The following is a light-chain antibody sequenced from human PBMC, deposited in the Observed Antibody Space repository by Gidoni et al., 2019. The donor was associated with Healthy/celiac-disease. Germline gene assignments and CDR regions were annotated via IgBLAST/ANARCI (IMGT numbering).Light chain of an antibody. CDR1: QGISKY. CDR3: QKYNSAPSLT. CDR2: ASS. V-gene: IGKV1-27*01. J-gene: IGKJ4*01. Sequence: DIQMTQSTSSLSESVGDRVTITCRASQGISKYIAWYQQKPGKVPTLLTYASSTLQSGLPSLFSGSGSGTDFTLTISSLQTEDGATYYCQKYNSAPSLTFGGVTKVEIK.